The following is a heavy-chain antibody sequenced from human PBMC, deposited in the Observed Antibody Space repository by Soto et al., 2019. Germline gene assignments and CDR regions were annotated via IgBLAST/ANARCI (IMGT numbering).Heavy chain of an antibody. CDR3: AISTGGFGGLFVVPSDY. CDR2: ISDSGTKT. Sequence: EVQLLESGGGLIQPGGSLRLSCSASGFSITDYAMSWVRQAPGKGLEWVSSISDSGTKTFYGDSVKGRFAISRDTSKNTVYMQMNNLRAEDTALYYCAISTGGFGGLFVVPSDYWGQGTLVTVSS. J-gene: IGHJ4*02. V-gene: IGHV3-23*01. D-gene: IGHD3-16*02. CDR1: GFSITDYA.